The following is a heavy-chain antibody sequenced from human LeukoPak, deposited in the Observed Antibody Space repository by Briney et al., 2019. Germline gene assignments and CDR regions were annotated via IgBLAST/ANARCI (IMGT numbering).Heavy chain of an antibody. J-gene: IGHJ5*02. CDR1: GYSFTSYW. D-gene: IGHD3-9*01. Sequence: GESLKISCKGSGYSFTSYWIGWVRQMPGKGLEWMGIIYPGDSDTRYSPSFQGQVTISADKSISTAYLQWSSLKASDTAMYYRARRGMYYDILTGYYTPDNWFDPWGQGTLVTVSS. V-gene: IGHV5-51*01. CDR3: ARRGMYYDILTGYYTPDNWFDP. CDR2: IYPGDSDT.